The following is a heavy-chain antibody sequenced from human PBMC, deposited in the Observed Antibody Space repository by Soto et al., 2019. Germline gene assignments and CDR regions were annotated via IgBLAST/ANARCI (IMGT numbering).Heavy chain of an antibody. Sequence: ASVKVSCKASGGTFSSYTISWVRQAPGQGLEWMGRIIPILGIANYAQKFQGRVTITADKSTSTAYMELRSLRSDDTAVYYCAREDTAMATLDYWGQGTLVTVSS. D-gene: IGHD5-18*01. J-gene: IGHJ4*02. CDR1: GGTFSSYT. V-gene: IGHV1-69*04. CDR3: AREDTAMATLDY. CDR2: IIPILGIA.